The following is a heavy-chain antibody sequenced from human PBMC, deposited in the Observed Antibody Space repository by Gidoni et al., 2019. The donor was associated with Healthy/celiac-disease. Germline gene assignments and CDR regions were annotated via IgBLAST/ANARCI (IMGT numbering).Heavy chain of an antibody. Sequence: EVQLVESGGGLVKPGGSLRLSCAASGFPFSSYSMNWVRQAPGKGLEWVASISSSSSYIYYADSVKGRFNISRDNAKNSLYLQMNSLRAEDTAVYYCARDQTGHLDYWGQGTLVTVSS. D-gene: IGHD7-27*01. CDR1: GFPFSSYS. CDR2: ISSSSSYI. J-gene: IGHJ4*02. V-gene: IGHV3-21*01. CDR3: ARDQTGHLDY.